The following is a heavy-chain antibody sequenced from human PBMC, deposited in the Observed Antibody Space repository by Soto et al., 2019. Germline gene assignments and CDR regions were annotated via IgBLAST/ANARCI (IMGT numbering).Heavy chain of an antibody. Sequence: KPSETLSLTCTVSGGSVSSGSYYWSWIRQPPGKRLEWIGYIYYSGSTNYNPSLKSRVTISVDTSKNQFSLKLSSVTAADTAVYYCARLRSGSYAPFDYWGQGTLVTVSS. CDR2: IYYSGST. D-gene: IGHD1-26*01. V-gene: IGHV4-61*01. J-gene: IGHJ4*02. CDR3: ARLRSGSYAPFDY. CDR1: GGSVSSGSYY.